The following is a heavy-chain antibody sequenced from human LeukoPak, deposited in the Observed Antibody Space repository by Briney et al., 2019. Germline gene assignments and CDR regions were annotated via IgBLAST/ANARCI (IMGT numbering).Heavy chain of an antibody. V-gene: IGHV3-7*01. CDR2: IKLDGSEK. CDR1: GFTFSGYW. D-gene: IGHD3-9*01. CDR3: AIFPERYYFDY. Sequence: GGSLRLTCAASGFTFSGYWMSWVRQAPGKGLEWVANIKLDGSEKYYVDSVKGRFTISRDNAKNSLYLQMNNLRAEDTAVYYCAIFPERYYFDYWGQGTLVTVSS. J-gene: IGHJ4*02.